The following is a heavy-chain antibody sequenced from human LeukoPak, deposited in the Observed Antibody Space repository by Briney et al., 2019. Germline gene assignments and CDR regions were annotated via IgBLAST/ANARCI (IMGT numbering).Heavy chain of an antibody. D-gene: IGHD3-10*01. CDR3: ARPGFGEGSWFDP. CDR1: GGSISSGNYY. J-gene: IGHJ5*02. CDR2: IYTSGST. Sequence: SEALSLTCTVSGGSISSGNYYWSWIRQPAGKGLEWIGRIYTSGSTNYNPSLKSRVTISIDTSKNQFSLKLSSVTAADTAVYYCARPGFGEGSWFDPWGQGTLVTVSS. V-gene: IGHV4-61*02.